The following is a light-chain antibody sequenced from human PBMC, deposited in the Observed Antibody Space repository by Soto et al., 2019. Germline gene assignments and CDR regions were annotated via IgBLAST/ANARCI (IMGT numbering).Light chain of an antibody. J-gene: IGKJ5*01. CDR3: QQYNNWPIT. V-gene: IGKV3-15*01. CDR1: QSVSSD. Sequence: EVVMTQSPATLSVSPGERATLSCRACQSVSSDLAWYHQKPGQAPRLLIYSASTRATGIPGRFSGSGSGTEFTLTISSLQSEDFAVYYCQQYNNWPITFGQGTRLEIK. CDR2: SAS.